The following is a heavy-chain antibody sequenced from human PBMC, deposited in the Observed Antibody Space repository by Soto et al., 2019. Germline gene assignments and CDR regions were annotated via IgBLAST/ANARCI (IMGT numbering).Heavy chain of an antibody. J-gene: IGHJ3*02. CDR2: ISAYNGNT. CDR3: VRVDRYLGHAFDI. V-gene: IGHV1-18*01. Sequence: ASVKVSCKASGYTFTSYGISWVRQAPGQGLEWMGWISAYNGNTNYAQKLQGRVTMTTDTPTSTAYMELRSLRSDDTAVYYCVRVDRYLGHAFDIWGQGTMVTVSS. D-gene: IGHD3-9*01. CDR1: GYTFTSYG.